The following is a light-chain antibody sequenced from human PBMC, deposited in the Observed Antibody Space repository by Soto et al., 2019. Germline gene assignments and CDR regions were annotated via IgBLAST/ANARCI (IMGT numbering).Light chain of an antibody. V-gene: IGLV2-14*01. J-gene: IGLJ2*01. CDR2: EVS. CDR3: GSYTSNCALT. CDR1: SSDVGGYNY. Sequence: QSALTQPASVSGSPGQSITISCTGTSSDVGGYNYVSWYQQLPGEAPKLMIYEVSNRPSGVSNRFSGSKSGNTASLTISGLQTEDEGDYYCGSYTSNCALTFGGGTKLTVL.